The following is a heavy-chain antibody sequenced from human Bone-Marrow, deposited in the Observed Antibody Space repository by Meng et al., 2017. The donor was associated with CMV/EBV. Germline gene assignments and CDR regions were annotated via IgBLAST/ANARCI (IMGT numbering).Heavy chain of an antibody. CDR2: IYYSGST. Sequence: GSLRLSCTVSGGSISSSSYYWGWIRQPPGKGLEWIGTIYYSGSTYYNPSLKSRVTISVDTSKNQYSLKLSSVTAADTAVYYCARDCSSTSCSFYGMDVWGQGTTVTVSS. J-gene: IGHJ6*02. CDR1: GGSISSSSYY. CDR3: ARDCSSTSCSFYGMDV. V-gene: IGHV4-39*07. D-gene: IGHD2-2*01.